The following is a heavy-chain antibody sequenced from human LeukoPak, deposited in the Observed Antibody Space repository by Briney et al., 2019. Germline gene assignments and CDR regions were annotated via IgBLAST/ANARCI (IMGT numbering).Heavy chain of an antibody. CDR2: INHSGST. J-gene: IGHJ4*02. D-gene: IGHD2-15*01. CDR1: GGSISSSNW. V-gene: IGHV4-4*02. CDR3: ARQHRGYCSGGSCYNLDY. Sequence: PSETLSPTCAVFGGSISSSNWWSWVRQPPGKGLEWIGEINHSGSTNYNPSLKSRVTISVDTSKNQFSLKLSSVTAADTAVYYCARQHRGYCSGGSCYNLDYWGQGTLVTVSS.